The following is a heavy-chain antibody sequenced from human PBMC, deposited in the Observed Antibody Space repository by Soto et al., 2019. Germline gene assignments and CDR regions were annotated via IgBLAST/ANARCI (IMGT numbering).Heavy chain of an antibody. Sequence: SETLSLTCTVSGGSISSYYWSWIRQPPGKGLEWIGSIYYSGSTYYNPSLKSRVTISVDTSKNQFSLKLSSVTAADTAVYYCAMTKNYYGSGSYDYWGQGTLVTVSS. CDR1: GGSISSYY. CDR3: AMTKNYYGSGSYDY. J-gene: IGHJ4*02. V-gene: IGHV4-59*05. D-gene: IGHD3-10*01. CDR2: IYYSGST.